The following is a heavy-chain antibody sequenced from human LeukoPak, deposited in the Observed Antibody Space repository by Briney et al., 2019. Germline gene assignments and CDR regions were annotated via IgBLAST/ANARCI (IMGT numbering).Heavy chain of an antibody. CDR2: ISGSGGST. D-gene: IGHD3-9*01. V-gene: IGHV3-23*01. J-gene: IGHJ4*02. CDR3: AKDWGYDILTGPGGTDY. Sequence: PGGSLRLSCAVSGFTFSSYGMSWVRQAPGKGLEWVSAISGSGGSTYYADSVKGRFTISRDNSKNTLYLQMNSLRAEDTAVYYCAKDWGYDILTGPGGTDYWGQGTLVTVSS. CDR1: GFTFSSYG.